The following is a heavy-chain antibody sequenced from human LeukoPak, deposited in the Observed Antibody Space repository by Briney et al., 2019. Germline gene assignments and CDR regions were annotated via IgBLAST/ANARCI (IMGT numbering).Heavy chain of an antibody. D-gene: IGHD4-17*01. V-gene: IGHV4-31*03. J-gene: IGHJ4*02. Sequence: SETLSLTCTVSGGSISSGGYSWSWIRQHPGKGLEWIGYIYYSGSTYYNPSLKSRVTISVDTSKNQFSLKLSSVTAADTAVYYCARSKNDYGDYFDYWGQGTLVTVSS. CDR3: ARSKNDYGDYFDY. CDR2: IYYSGST. CDR1: GGSISSGGYS.